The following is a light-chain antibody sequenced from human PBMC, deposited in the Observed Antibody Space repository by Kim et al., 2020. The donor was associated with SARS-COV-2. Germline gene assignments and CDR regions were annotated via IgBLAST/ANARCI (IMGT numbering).Light chain of an antibody. CDR3: QVWESSTYVV. CDR1: TIGIKT. Sequence: VALERTARITLGGNTIGIKTAQWYKQRPGQSPLLVIYRNNNRPSGIPERFSVSNAGNTATLSISSAQAGDEADYYCQVWESSTYVVSGEGTKLTVL. V-gene: IGLV3-9*01. J-gene: IGLJ2*01. CDR2: RNN.